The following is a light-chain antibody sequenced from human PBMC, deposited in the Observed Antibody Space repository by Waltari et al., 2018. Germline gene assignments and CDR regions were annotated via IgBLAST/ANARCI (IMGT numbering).Light chain of an antibody. Sequence: EIVLTQSPGPLSLPPGESATLSCRTSQSVTRALAWYQQNPGQAPRLLIYGASNRATGIPDRFSGSGSGTDFSLTISSLEPEDFAVYYCQHYLRLPVTFGQGTKVEVK. CDR1: QSVTRA. CDR2: GAS. V-gene: IGKV3-20*01. J-gene: IGKJ1*01. CDR3: QHYLRLPVT.